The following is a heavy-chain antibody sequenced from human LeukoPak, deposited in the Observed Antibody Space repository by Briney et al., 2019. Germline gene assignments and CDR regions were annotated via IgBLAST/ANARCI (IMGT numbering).Heavy chain of an antibody. J-gene: IGHJ4*02. V-gene: IGHV1-2*02. CDR3: ARELNYDSSGYYFDY. D-gene: IGHD3-22*01. Sequence: ATVKVSCTASGYTFTVYFMHWVRQAPGQGLEWSGWINPNSGGTNYAQKFQGRVTMTRDTSISTAYMELSRLRSDDTAVYYCARELNYDSSGYYFDYWGQGTLVTVSS. CDR1: GYTFTVYF. CDR2: INPNSGGT.